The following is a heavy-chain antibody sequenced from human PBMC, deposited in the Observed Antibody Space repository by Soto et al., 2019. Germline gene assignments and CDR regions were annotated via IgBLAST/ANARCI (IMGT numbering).Heavy chain of an antibody. D-gene: IGHD2-15*01. Sequence: EVQLVESGGGLVQPGGSLRLSCAASGFTFSSYWMHWVRQAPGKGLVWVSRINSDGSSTTYADSVKGRFTISRVNAKNTLYLQMNSLRAEDTAVYYCARGGSLNWYFDLWGRGTLVTVSS. CDR2: INSDGSST. CDR3: ARGGSLNWYFDL. V-gene: IGHV3-74*01. J-gene: IGHJ2*01. CDR1: GFTFSSYW.